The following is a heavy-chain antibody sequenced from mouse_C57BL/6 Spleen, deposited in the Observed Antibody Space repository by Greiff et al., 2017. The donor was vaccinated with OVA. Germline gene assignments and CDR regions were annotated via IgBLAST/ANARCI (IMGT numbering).Heavy chain of an antibody. CDR1: GFNIKDDY. V-gene: IGHV14-4*01. J-gene: IGHJ4*01. D-gene: IGHD1-1*01. Sequence: VQLKESGAELVRPGASVKLSCTASGFNIKDDYMHWVKQRPEQGLEWIGWIDPENGDTEYASKFQGKATITADTSSNTAYLQLSSLTSEDTAVYYCTGDYYGSSYGYYAMDYWGQGTSVTVSS. CDR2: IDPENGDT. CDR3: TGDYYGSSYGYYAMDY.